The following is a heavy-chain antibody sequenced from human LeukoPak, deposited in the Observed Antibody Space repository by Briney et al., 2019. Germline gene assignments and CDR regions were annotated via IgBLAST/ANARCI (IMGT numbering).Heavy chain of an antibody. CDR2: ISGSGLRT. Sequence: GSLRLSCAASGFTFSNYAMSWVRQAPGKGLERVSAISGSGLRTYYADSVKGRFTISRDISKNTLYLQMDSLRAEDTAVYYCAKDRVTMIVVVAFDIWGQGTMVTVSS. V-gene: IGHV3-23*01. D-gene: IGHD3-22*01. CDR1: GFTFSNYA. J-gene: IGHJ3*02. CDR3: AKDRVTMIVVVAFDI.